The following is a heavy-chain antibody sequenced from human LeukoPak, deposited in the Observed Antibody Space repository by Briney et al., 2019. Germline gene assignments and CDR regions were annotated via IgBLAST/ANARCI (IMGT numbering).Heavy chain of an antibody. J-gene: IGHJ3*01. Sequence: PGGSLRLSCAASGFSFSNYGMHWVRQAPGKGLEWVAVISYDGSNKYYADSVKGRFTISRDNSKNTLHLQMSSLRAEDTAVYYCAKDWRWKQNIYGFNAWGQGTMVTVSS. CDR3: AKDWRWKQNIYGFNA. CDR2: ISYDGSNK. V-gene: IGHV3-30*18. CDR1: GFSFSNYG. D-gene: IGHD2/OR15-2a*01.